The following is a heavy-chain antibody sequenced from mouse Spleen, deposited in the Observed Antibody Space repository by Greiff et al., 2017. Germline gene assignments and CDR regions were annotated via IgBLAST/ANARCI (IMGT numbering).Heavy chain of an antibody. V-gene: IGHV1-22*01. D-gene: IGHD1-2*01. CDR3: ARSSLLRPYWYFDV. Sequence: EVQLQQSGPELVKPGASVKMSCKASGYTFTDYNMHWVKQSHGKSLEWIGYINPNNGGTSYNQKFKGKATLTVNKSSSTAYMELRSLTSEDSAVYYCARSSLLRPYWYFDVWGAGTTVTVSS. CDR1: GYTFTDYN. J-gene: IGHJ1*01. CDR2: INPNNGGT.